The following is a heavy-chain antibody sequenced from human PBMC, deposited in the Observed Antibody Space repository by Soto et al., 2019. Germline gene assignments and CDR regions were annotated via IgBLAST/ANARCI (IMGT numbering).Heavy chain of an antibody. Sequence: SGPTLVNPTETLTLTCTVSGISLNNERVGVSWIRQSPGKALEWLADIFSNDEKSYSTFLRNRLTISKDTSRGQVFLIMTNMDPVDTGTYFCARTIFRLGYCGSTRCHELDYWGQGTTVTVSS. D-gene: IGHD2-2*01. CDR2: IFSNDEK. CDR3: ARTIFRLGYCGSTRCHELDY. CDR1: GISLNNERVG. V-gene: IGHV2-26*01. J-gene: IGHJ4*02.